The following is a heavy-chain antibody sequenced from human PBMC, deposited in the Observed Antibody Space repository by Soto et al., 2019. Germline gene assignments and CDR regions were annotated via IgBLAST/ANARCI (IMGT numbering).Heavy chain of an antibody. V-gene: IGHV2-5*02. D-gene: IGHD3-3*01. CDR3: AHRVLRTVFGLVTPTAIYFDF. CDR2: IYWDDDK. CDR1: GFSLTTSGVG. Sequence: QITLNESGPTQVKPRQTLTLTCTFSGFSLTTSGVGVGWIRQSPGKAPEGLALIYWDDDKRYSPSLESRLTITKDTPKTQVVLTMADLDPADTATYYCAHRVLRTVFGLVTPTAIYFDFWGQGTPVAVSS. J-gene: IGHJ4*02.